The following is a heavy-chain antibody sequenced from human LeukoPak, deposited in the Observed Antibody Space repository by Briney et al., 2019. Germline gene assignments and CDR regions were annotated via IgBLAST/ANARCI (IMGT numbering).Heavy chain of an antibody. D-gene: IGHD3-10*01. CDR2: ISSSSSTI. CDR3: ARGGSGSYIADWRY. J-gene: IGHJ4*02. Sequence: TGGSLRLSCAASGFTFSSYSMNWVRQAPGKGLEWVSYISSSSSTIYYADSVKGRFTISRDNAKNSLYLQMNSLRAEDTAVYYCARGGSGSYIADWRYWGQGTLVTVSS. V-gene: IGHV3-48*04. CDR1: GFTFSSYS.